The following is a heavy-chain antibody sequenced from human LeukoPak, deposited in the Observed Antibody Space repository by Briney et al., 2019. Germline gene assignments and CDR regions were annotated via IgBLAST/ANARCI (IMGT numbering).Heavy chain of an antibody. CDR1: GFTFSSYA. Sequence: PGGSLRLSCAASGFTFSSYAMSWVRQAPGEGLEWVSAISGSGGSTYYADSVKGRFTISRDSSKNTLYLQMNSLRAEDTAVYYCAKAPYSSSWYNWFDPWGQGTLVTVSS. CDR2: ISGSGGST. J-gene: IGHJ5*02. CDR3: AKAPYSSSWYNWFDP. V-gene: IGHV3-23*01. D-gene: IGHD6-13*01.